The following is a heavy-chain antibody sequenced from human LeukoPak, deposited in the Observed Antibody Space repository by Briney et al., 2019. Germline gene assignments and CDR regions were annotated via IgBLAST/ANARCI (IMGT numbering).Heavy chain of an antibody. CDR1: GFTFSSYW. J-gene: IGHJ4*02. CDR2: FNSDGRST. Sequence: GGSLRLSCAASGFTFSSYWMHWVRQAPGKGLVWVSRFNSDGRSTGYADSVKGRFTISRDNAKNTLYLQMNSLRAEDTAVYYCARPLGYFDYWGQGILVTVSS. V-gene: IGHV3-74*01. D-gene: IGHD1-26*01. CDR3: ARPLGYFDY.